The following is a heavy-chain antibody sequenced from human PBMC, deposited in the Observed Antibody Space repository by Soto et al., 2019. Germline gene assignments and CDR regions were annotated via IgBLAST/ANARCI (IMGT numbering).Heavy chain of an antibody. CDR3: ARDQLSSGLYVWFDP. D-gene: IGHD6-25*01. CDR2: LRTYDGHT. Sequence: ASVKVSCKASGYTFTTYAISWVRQAPGQGLEWMGWLRTYDGHTDYAQNLQGRVTMTTDTSKNQFSLILSSVTSADTAVYYCARDQLSSGLYVWFDPWGQGTLVTVSS. CDR1: GYTFTTYA. V-gene: IGHV1-18*01. J-gene: IGHJ5*02.